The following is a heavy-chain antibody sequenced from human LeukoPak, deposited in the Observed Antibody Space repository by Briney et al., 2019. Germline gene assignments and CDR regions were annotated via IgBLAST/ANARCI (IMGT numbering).Heavy chain of an antibody. V-gene: IGHV3-66*01. CDR3: ARGTVTAPDY. D-gene: IGHD4-17*01. J-gene: IGHJ4*02. CDR1: GFTVSSNY. Sequence: GGSLKLSCAASGFTVSSNYMSWVRQAPGKGLEWVSVIYSGGSTYYADSAKGRFTISRDNSKNTLYLQMNSLRAEDTAVYYCARGTVTAPDYWGQGTLVTVSS. CDR2: IYSGGST.